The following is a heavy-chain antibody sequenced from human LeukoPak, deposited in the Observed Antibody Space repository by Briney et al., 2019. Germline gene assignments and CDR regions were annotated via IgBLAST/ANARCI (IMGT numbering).Heavy chain of an antibody. Sequence: GGSLRLSCAASGFTFSNYGMHWVRQAPGKGLEWVAVISYDGSDKYYADSVKGRFTISRDNSKNTQYLQMNSLRAEDTAVYYCARDNGEWRLNWFDHWGQGTLVTVSS. V-gene: IGHV3-30*03. CDR1: GFTFSNYG. CDR3: ARDNGEWRLNWFDH. CDR2: ISYDGSDK. J-gene: IGHJ5*02. D-gene: IGHD2-8*01.